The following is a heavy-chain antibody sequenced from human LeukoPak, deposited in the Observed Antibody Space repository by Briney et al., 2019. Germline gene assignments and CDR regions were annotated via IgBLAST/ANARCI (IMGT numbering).Heavy chain of an antibody. CDR3: ARLEQWLTPY. J-gene: IGHJ4*02. Sequence: GGSLRLSCAASGFTFSSYAMSWVRQAPGKGLEWVSAISGSGGSTYYADSVKGRFTISRDNSKSTLYLQMNSLRVEDTAVYYCARLEQWLTPYWGQGTLVTVSS. CDR1: GFTFSSYA. V-gene: IGHV3-23*01. D-gene: IGHD6-19*01. CDR2: ISGSGGST.